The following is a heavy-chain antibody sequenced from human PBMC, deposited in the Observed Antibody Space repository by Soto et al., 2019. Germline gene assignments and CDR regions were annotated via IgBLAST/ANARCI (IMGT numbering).Heavy chain of an antibody. CDR2: INHSGST. CDR1: GGSFSGYY. V-gene: IGHV4-34*01. J-gene: IGHJ4*02. D-gene: IGHD3-22*01. Sequence: PSETLSLTCAVYGGSFSGYYWSWIRQPPGKGLEWIGEINHSGSTNYNPSLKSRVTISVDTSKNQFSLKLSSVTAADTAVYYCARDMYYYGSSGSQRRGFDDWGQGTLVTVSS. CDR3: ARDMYYYGSSGSQRRGFDD.